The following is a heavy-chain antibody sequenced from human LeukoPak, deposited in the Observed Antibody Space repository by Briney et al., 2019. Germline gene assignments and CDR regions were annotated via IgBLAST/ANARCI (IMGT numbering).Heavy chain of an antibody. Sequence: GGSLRLSCAASGFTFSSYAMSWVRQAPGKGLEWVSAISGSGGSTYYADSVKVRFTISRDNSKNTLYLQMNSLRAEDTAVYYCAKDGVLGCSSTSCYSGYFDYWGQGTLVTVSS. CDR1: GFTFSSYA. D-gene: IGHD2-2*01. CDR3: AKDGVLGCSSTSCYSGYFDY. V-gene: IGHV3-23*01. J-gene: IGHJ4*02. CDR2: ISGSGGST.